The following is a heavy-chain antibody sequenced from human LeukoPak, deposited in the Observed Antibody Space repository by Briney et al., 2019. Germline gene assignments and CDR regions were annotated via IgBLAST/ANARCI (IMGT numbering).Heavy chain of an antibody. CDR1: GYSIRSGHY. Sequence: PSETLSLTCAVSGYSIRSGHYWGWIRQSPGKGLEWIGSINHSGITEYKPSLKSRVTLSVDTSKNQFSLQLRSVTAADRALYYCARSGDYIKEGFDYWGQGTQVT. CDR2: INHSGIT. V-gene: IGHV4-38-2*01. D-gene: IGHD3-22*01. J-gene: IGHJ4*02. CDR3: ARSGDYIKEGFDY.